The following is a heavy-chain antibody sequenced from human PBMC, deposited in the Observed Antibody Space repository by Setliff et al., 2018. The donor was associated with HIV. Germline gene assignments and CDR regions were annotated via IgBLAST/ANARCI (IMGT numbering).Heavy chain of an antibody. D-gene: IGHD2-15*01. Sequence: PSETLSLTCTVSGVSLSSESYYWGWVRQPPGKALEWVGSMYYNGKIFYNPSLRSRVTIFVDSSKNELSLRLQSVTAADPAVYYCARRGESTGSWFSSWYSYDMDVWGQGTTVTVSS. CDR2: MYYNGKI. V-gene: IGHV4-39*01. CDR3: ARRGESTGSWFSSWYSYDMDV. CDR1: GVSLSSESYY. J-gene: IGHJ6*02.